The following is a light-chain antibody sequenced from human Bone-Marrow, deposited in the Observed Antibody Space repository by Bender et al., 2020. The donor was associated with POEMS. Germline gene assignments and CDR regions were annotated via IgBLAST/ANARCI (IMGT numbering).Light chain of an antibody. CDR2: DVT. V-gene: IGLV2-14*03. CDR1: NSDIRLYNY. CDR3: TSYTATNIVL. Sequence: QSALTQPASVSGSPGQSITISCTGTNSDIRLYNYVSWYQQHPGKAPRLVIYDVTHRPSGVSSRFSGSKSGSTASLTISGLLPEDEADYYCTSYTATNIVLFGGGTKVTVL. J-gene: IGLJ2*01.